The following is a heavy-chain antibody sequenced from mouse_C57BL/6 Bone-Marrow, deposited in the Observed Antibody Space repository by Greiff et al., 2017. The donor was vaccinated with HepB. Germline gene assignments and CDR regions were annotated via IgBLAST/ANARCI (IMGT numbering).Heavy chain of an antibody. V-gene: IGHV1-82*01. J-gene: IGHJ3*01. D-gene: IGHD1-1*01. CDR2: IYPGDGDT. CDR3: ARCHYYGSSWFAY. Sequence: VKVVESGPELVKPGASVKISCKASGYAFSSSWMNWVKQRPGKGLEWIGRIYPGDGDTNYNGKFKGKATLTADKSSSTAYMQLSSLTSEDSAVYFCARCHYYGSSWFAYWGQGTLVTVSA. CDR1: GYAFSSSW.